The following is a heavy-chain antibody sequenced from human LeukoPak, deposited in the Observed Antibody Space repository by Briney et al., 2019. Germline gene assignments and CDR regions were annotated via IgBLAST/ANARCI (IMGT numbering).Heavy chain of an antibody. CDR2: TIPIFGTA. J-gene: IGHJ6*02. Sequence: SVKVSCKASGGTFSSYAISWVRQAPGQGLEWMGGTIPIFGTANYAQKFQGRVTITADESTSTAYMELSSLRSEDTAVYYCARETDVAAEWDYYYAMDVWGQGTTVTVSS. CDR1: GGTFSSYA. V-gene: IGHV1-69*13. CDR3: ARETDVAAEWDYYYAMDV. D-gene: IGHD6-13*01.